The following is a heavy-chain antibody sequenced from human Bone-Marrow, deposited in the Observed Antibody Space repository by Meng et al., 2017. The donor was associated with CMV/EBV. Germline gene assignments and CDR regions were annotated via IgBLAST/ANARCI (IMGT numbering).Heavy chain of an antibody. J-gene: IGHJ6*02. CDR1: GFTVSSNY. V-gene: IGHV3-53*01. CDR2: IYSGGST. Sequence: GESLKISCAASGFTVSSNYMSWVRQAPGKGLEWVSVIYSGGSTYHADSVKGRFTISRDNSKNTLYLQMNSLRAEDTAVYYCARDRYYYGKDVWGQGTTVTVSS. CDR3: ARDRYYYGKDV.